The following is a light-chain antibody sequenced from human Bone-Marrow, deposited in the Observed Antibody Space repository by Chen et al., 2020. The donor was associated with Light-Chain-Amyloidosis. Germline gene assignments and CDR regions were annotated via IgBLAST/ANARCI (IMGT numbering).Light chain of an antibody. CDR2: DDS. J-gene: IGLJ3*02. Sequence: SYVLTQPSSVSVAPGQTATIACGGNTIGSTSVHWYQQTPGQAPLLVVNDDSDRPSGIPARLSGSNSGNTATLTISRVEAGDEAEYYCQVWDRSSDRPVFGGGTKLTVL. V-gene: IGLV3-21*02. CDR1: TIGSTS. CDR3: QVWDRSSDRPV.